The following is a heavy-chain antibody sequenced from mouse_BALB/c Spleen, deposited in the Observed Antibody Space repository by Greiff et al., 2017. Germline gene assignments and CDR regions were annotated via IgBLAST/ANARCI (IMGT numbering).Heavy chain of an antibody. V-gene: IGHV1-5*01. D-gene: IGHD4-1*02. J-gene: IGHJ4*01. CDR3: TRVLNWDGPMDY. Sequence: VQLKESGTVLARPGASVKMSCKASGYTFTSYWMHWVKQRPGQGLEWIGAIYPGNSDTSYNQKFKGKAKLTAVTSTSTAYMELSSLTNEDSAVYYSTRVLNWDGPMDYWGQGTAVTVSA. CDR1: GYTFTSYW. CDR2: IYPGNSDT.